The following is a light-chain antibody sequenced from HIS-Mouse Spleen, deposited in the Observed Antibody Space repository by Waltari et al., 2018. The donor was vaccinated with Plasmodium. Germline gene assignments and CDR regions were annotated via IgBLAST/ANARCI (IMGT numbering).Light chain of an antibody. Sequence: EIVLTQSPATLSLSPGERATLSCRASQGVSSYLAWDQQKPGQAPRLLIYDASNRATGIPARFSGSGSGTDFTLTISSLEPEDFAVYYCQQRSNWPPLTFGGGTKVEIK. CDR2: DAS. CDR3: QQRSNWPPLT. CDR1: QGVSSY. V-gene: IGKV3-11*01. J-gene: IGKJ4*01.